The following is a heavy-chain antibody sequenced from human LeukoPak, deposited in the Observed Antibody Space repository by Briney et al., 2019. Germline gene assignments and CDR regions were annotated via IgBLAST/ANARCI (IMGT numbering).Heavy chain of an antibody. Sequence: GASVKVSCKASGGTFSSYAISRVRQAPGQGLEWMGGIIPIFGTANYAQKFQGRVTITADESTGTAYMELSSLRSEDTAVYYCARALYYYDSSGYYLDYWGQGTLVTVSS. CDR1: GGTFSSYA. J-gene: IGHJ4*02. V-gene: IGHV1-69*13. D-gene: IGHD3-22*01. CDR2: IIPIFGTA. CDR3: ARALYYYDSSGYYLDY.